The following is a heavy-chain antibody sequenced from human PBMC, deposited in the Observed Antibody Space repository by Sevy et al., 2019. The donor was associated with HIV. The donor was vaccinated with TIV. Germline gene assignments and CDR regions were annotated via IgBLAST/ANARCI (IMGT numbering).Heavy chain of an antibody. CDR2: ISSSSGYI. CDR3: ARDSSPPWRGDFMYWYFDL. CDR1: GFTFSSYS. J-gene: IGHJ2*01. D-gene: IGHD2-21*02. Sequence: GESLKISCEASGFTFSSYSMTWVRQVPGKGLEWVSSISSSSGYIYHRDSLRGRFTISRDNAKNSLYLQMNSLRVEDTAVYYCARDSSPPWRGDFMYWYFDLWGRGTLVTVSS. V-gene: IGHV3-21*01.